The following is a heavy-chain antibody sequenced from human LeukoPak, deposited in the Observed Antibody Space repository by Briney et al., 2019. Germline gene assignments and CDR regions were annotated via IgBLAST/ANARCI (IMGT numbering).Heavy chain of an antibody. CDR3: ARVLSSGYYFDY. CDR2: ISSSGSTI. V-gene: IGHV3-48*03. CDR1: GFTFSSYE. J-gene: IGHJ4*02. Sequence: GGSLRLSCAASGFTFSSYEMNWVRQAPGKGLEWVSYISSSGSTIYYADSVKGRFTISRDNAKNSLYLQMNSLRAEGTAVYYCARVLSSGYYFDYWGQGTLVTVSS. D-gene: IGHD3-22*01.